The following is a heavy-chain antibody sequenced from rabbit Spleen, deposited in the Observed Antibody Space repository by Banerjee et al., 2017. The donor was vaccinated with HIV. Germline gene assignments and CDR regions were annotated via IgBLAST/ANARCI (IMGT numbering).Heavy chain of an antibody. CDR3: ARDLAGVIGWNFGW. CDR2: IYGGDNGST. Sequence: QQQLEESGGGLVKPGASLTLTCKASGLDFSSSYWICWVRQAPGKGLEWIAGIYGGDNGSTYYPNWAKGRFTVSKTSSTTVTLQMTGLTAADTATYFCARDLAGVIGWNFGWWGQGTLVTVS. D-gene: IGHD4-1*01. V-gene: IGHV1S45*01. J-gene: IGHJ3*01. CDR1: GLDFSSSYW.